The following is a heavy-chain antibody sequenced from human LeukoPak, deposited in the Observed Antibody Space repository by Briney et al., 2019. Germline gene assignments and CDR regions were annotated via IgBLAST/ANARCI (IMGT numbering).Heavy chain of an antibody. CDR2: IYPGDSDV. J-gene: IGHJ4*02. CDR1: GYRFTEFW. CDR3: ARSDLGYSYAVFHH. Sequence: GESLKISCKASGYRFTEFWIAWVRRTPGKGLEWMGIIYPGDSDVRYSPSFQGQVTISADKSTKTAHLQWNNLKASDTGIYYCARSDLGYSYAVFHHWGQGTQVTV. V-gene: IGHV5-51*01. D-gene: IGHD5-24*01.